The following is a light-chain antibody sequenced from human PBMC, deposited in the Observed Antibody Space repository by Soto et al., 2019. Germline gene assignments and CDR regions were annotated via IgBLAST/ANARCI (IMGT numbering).Light chain of an antibody. CDR2: DAS. CDR1: QDITNY. J-gene: IGKJ1*01. CDR3: QQYDNVPWT. Sequence: EIQMTQSPSSLSAFVGDRVTITCQASQDITNYLNWFQQKQGKAPKLLIYDASNLETGAPSRFSGSGSGTDFTFTISSLQPEDIATYYCQQYDNVPWTFGQGTKVEIK. V-gene: IGKV1-33*01.